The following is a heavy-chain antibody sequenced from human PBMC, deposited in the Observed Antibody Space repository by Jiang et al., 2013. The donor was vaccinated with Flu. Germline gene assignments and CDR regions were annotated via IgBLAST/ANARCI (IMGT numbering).Heavy chain of an antibody. Sequence: FTISRDNSKNSLYLQMNSLRAEDTALYYCAKGSRWLRFPDYWGQGTLVTVSS. D-gene: IGHD5-12*01. J-gene: IGHJ4*02. CDR3: AKGSRWLRFPDY. V-gene: IGHV3-43D*03.